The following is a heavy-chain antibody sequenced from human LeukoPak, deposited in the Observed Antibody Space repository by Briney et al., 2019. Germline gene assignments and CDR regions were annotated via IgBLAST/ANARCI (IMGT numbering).Heavy chain of an antibody. V-gene: IGHV4-59*12. Sequence: SETLSLTCTVSGGSISSYYWSWIRQPPGKGLEWIGYIYYSGSTNYNPSLKSRVTISVDTSKNQFSLKLNSVTAADTAVYYCVRGHRRTTAESHWGQGTLVTVSS. D-gene: IGHD1-1*01. CDR3: VRGHRRTTAESH. CDR2: IYYSGST. J-gene: IGHJ4*02. CDR1: GGSISSYY.